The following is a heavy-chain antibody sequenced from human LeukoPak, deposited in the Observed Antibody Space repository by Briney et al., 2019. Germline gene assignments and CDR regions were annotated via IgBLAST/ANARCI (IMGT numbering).Heavy chain of an antibody. CDR3: AKSKYTSGWPTYYFDY. V-gene: IGHV3-30*18. CDR2: ISYDGSYK. D-gene: IGHD6-19*01. CDR1: GFTFSTYG. J-gene: IGHJ4*02. Sequence: GGSLRLSCAASGFTFSTYGMHWVRQAPGKGLEWVAVISYDGSYKYYVDSVKGRFTISRDNSKSTLFLQMNSLRAEDTAVYSCAKSKYTSGWPTYYFDYWGQGTLVTVSS.